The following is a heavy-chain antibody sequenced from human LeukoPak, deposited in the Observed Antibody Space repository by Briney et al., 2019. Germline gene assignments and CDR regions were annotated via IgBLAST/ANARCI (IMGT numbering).Heavy chain of an antibody. CDR1: GGSIRSYY. J-gene: IGHJ6*02. D-gene: IGHD5-24*01. CDR3: ARDHSRREGYNVAVYYYYGMDV. Sequence: SETLSLTCTVSGGSIRSYYWSSIRQPPGKGLEWIGYIYYSGSTNYNPSLKSRVTISVDTSKNQFSLKLSSVTAADTAVYYCARDHSRREGYNVAVYYYYGMDVWGQGTTVTVSS. V-gene: IGHV4-59*01. CDR2: IYYSGST.